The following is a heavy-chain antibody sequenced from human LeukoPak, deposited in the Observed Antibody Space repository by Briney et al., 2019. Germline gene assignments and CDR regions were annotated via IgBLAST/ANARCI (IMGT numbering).Heavy chain of an antibody. V-gene: IGHV1-46*01. CDR3: ARGVLGDYGDYGTFDY. CDR2: INPSGGST. D-gene: IGHD4-17*01. CDR1: GYTFTIYY. Sequence: GASVKVSCKASGYTFTIYYMHWVRQAPGQGLEWMGIINPSGGSTNYAQKFQGRVTMTGDMSTSTVYMELSSLRSEDTAVYYCARGVLGDYGDYGTFDYWGQGTLVTVSS. J-gene: IGHJ4*02.